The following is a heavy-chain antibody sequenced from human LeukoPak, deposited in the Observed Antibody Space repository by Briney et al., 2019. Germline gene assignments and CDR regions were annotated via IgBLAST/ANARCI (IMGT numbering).Heavy chain of an antibody. Sequence: PGGSLRLSCAASGFTFSTYWMSWVRQGPGKGLEWLGNINQDGSEKYNVDSVKGRFTISRDNAKKSLYLKMNSLRAEDTAVYYCARDDLEVATFDNWGQGTLVTVSS. D-gene: IGHD5-12*01. CDR3: ARDDLEVATFDN. CDR1: GFTFSTYW. CDR2: INQDGSEK. V-gene: IGHV3-7*04. J-gene: IGHJ4*02.